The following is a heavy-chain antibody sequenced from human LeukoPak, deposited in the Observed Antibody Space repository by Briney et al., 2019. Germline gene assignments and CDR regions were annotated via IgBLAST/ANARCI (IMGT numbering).Heavy chain of an antibody. J-gene: IGHJ4*02. CDR1: GFTFSDYW. D-gene: IGHD2-15*01. CDR2: IKQDGSEK. Sequence: PGGSLRLSCAASGFTFSDYWMGWVRQAPGKGLEWVANIKQDGSEKHSVDSVKGRFTISRDNAKNSLYLQMDSLRAEDMALYYCARVSRGIAANSCFDYWGQGTLVTVSS. V-gene: IGHV3-7*01. CDR3: ARVSRGIAANSCFDY.